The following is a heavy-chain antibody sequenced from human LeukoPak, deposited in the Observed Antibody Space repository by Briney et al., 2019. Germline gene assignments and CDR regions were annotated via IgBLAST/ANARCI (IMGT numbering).Heavy chain of an antibody. CDR3: ARVVGGSYYSANCFDY. V-gene: IGHV1-18*01. J-gene: IGHJ4*02. D-gene: IGHD1-26*01. Sequence: AASVKVPCKPSGYTFISYGISWVRQAPGQGLEWMGWISAYNGNTNYAQKLQGRVTMTTDTSTSTAYMELRGLRSDDTAVYYCARVVGGSYYSANCFDYWGQGTLVTVSS. CDR2: ISAYNGNT. CDR1: GYTFISYG.